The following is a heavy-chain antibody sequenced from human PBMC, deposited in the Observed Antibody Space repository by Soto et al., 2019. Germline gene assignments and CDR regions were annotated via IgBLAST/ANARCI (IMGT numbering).Heavy chain of an antibody. CDR2: IIPIFGTA. D-gene: IGHD5-12*01. CDR1: GGTFSSYA. V-gene: IGHV1-69*01. J-gene: IGHJ4*02. CDR3: ASSRDGYNYRVNY. Sequence: QVQLVQSGAEVKKPGSSVRVSCKASGGTFSSYAISWVRQAPGQGLEWMGGIIPIFGTANYAQKFQGRVTITADESTSTAYMKLSSLRSEDTAVYYCASSRDGYNYRVNYWGQGTLVTVSS.